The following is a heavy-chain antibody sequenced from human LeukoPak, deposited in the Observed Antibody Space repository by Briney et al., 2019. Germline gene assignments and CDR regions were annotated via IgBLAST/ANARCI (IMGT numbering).Heavy chain of an antibody. CDR3: ARSSFGVVIISAFDI. V-gene: IGHV4-4*09. Sequence: SETLSLTCTVSGSSISSYYWSWIRQPPGKGLEWIGYIYTSGSTNYNPSLKSRVTISVDTSKNQFSLKLSSVTAADTAVYYCARSSFGVVIISAFDIWGQGTMVTVSS. CDR1: GSSISSYY. D-gene: IGHD3-3*01. CDR2: IYTSGST. J-gene: IGHJ3*02.